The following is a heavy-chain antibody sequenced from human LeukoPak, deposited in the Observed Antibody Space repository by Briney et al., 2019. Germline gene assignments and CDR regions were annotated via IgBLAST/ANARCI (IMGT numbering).Heavy chain of an antibody. Sequence: GASVKVSCKGSGGTFSSYAISWVRKGTGQGLEWMGRMIAIFGIGNYAQKFQGIVTITADKSTSTAYMELSSLRSEDTAVYYCALAYCGGDCYESAEYFQHWGQGTLVTVSS. V-gene: IGHV1-69*04. CDR2: MIAIFGIG. J-gene: IGHJ1*01. D-gene: IGHD2-21*02. CDR3: ALAYCGGDCYESAEYFQH. CDR1: GGTFSSYA.